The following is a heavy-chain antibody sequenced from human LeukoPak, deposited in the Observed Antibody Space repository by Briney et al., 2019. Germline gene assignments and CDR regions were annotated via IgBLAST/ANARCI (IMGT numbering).Heavy chain of an antibody. CDR3: ARGVYIAAAQYGY. D-gene: IGHD6-13*01. Sequence: SETLSLTCTVSGGSISSYYWSWIRQPPGKGLEWVGYIYYSGTTNYNPSLKSRVTMSVDTSKNQFSLKLSSVTAADTAVYYCARGVYIAAAQYGYWGQGTLVTVSS. V-gene: IGHV4-59*01. CDR2: IYYSGTT. CDR1: GGSISSYY. J-gene: IGHJ4*02.